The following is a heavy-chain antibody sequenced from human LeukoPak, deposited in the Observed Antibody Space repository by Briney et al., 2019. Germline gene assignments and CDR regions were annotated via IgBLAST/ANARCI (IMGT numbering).Heavy chain of an antibody. D-gene: IGHD6-13*01. Sequence: GGSLRLSCAASGFTFSSYSMNWVRQAPGKGLEWVSSISSSSSYIYYADSVKGRFTISRDNAKNSLYLQMNSLRAEDTAVYYCAKIPNTISWYFDFWGQGTLVTVSS. CDR1: GFTFSSYS. V-gene: IGHV3-21*01. CDR2: ISSSSSYI. CDR3: AKIPNTISWYFDF. J-gene: IGHJ4*02.